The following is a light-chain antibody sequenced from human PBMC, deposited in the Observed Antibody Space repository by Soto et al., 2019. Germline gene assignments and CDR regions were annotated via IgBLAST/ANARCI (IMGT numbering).Light chain of an antibody. CDR2: EVS. V-gene: IGLV2-14*01. CDR1: SSDVGGYNY. CDR3: SSYTSSSTLGVV. Sequence: QSVLTQPASVSGSPGQSITISCTGTSSDVGGYNYVSWYQQHPGKAPKLMIYEVSNRPSGVSNRFSGSKSGNTASLTISGLQVEDEADYYCSSYTSSSTLGVVFGGGTKLTVL. J-gene: IGLJ2*01.